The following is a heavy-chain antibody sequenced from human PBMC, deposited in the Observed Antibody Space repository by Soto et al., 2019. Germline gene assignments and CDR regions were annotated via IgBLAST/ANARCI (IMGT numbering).Heavy chain of an antibody. Sequence: SVKVSCKASGGTFSSYAISWVRQAPGQGLEWMGGIIPIFGTANYAQKFQGRVTITADESTSTAYMELSSLRSEDTAVYYCARGDRVGANPLFDPWGQGTLVTVSS. CDR3: ARGDRVGANPLFDP. CDR1: GGTFSSYA. CDR2: IIPIFGTA. V-gene: IGHV1-69*13. D-gene: IGHD1-26*01. J-gene: IGHJ5*02.